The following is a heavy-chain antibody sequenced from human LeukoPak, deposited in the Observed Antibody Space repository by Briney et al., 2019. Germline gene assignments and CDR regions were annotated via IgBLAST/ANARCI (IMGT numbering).Heavy chain of an antibody. CDR3: ARYGGFLDY. CDR2: IKSKTDGGTT. D-gene: IGHD3-16*01. V-gene: IGHV3-15*01. J-gene: IGHJ4*02. Sequence: GGSLRLSCAASGFTCSNAWMSWVRQAPGKGLEWVGRIKSKTDGGTTDYAAPVKGRVTITRDDSKNTLYVQMNRLRGEDTAVYNCARYGGFLDYWGQGTLVTVSS. CDR1: GFTCSNAW.